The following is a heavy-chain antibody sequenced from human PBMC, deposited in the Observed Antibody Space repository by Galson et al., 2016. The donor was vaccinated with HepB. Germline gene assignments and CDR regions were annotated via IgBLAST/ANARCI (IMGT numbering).Heavy chain of an antibody. D-gene: IGHD2-2*01. CDR3: ARLLIPAALYYYGMDV. CDR2: IKQDGSEK. Sequence: SLRLSCAGSGFNFNSYWMSWVRQAPGKGLEWVANIKQDGSEKYYVDSVKGRFTISRDNVNNSVYLQMNSLRAEDTAVYYCARLLIPAALYYYGMDVWGQGTTVTVSS. V-gene: IGHV3-7*01. CDR1: GFNFNSYW. J-gene: IGHJ6*02.